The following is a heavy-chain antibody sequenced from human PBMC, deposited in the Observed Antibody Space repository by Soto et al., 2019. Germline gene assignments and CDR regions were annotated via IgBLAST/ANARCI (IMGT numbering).Heavy chain of an antibody. CDR3: ARVWSTGVTYYGMDV. CDR1: GGSFSGYY. J-gene: IGHJ6*02. V-gene: IGHV4-34*01. Sequence: SETLSLTCAVYGGSFSGYYLSWIRQPPGKGLEWIGEINHSRSTNYNPSLKSRVTISVDTSKNQFSLKLSSVAAAVTAVYYCARVWSTGVTYYGMDVWGQGTTVTVS. CDR2: INHSRST. D-gene: IGHD2-8*02.